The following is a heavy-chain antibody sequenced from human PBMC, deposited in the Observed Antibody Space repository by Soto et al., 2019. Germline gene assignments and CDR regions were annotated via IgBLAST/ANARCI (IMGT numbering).Heavy chain of an antibody. CDR1: GGTFSSYA. V-gene: IGHV1-69*13. J-gene: IGHJ6*02. D-gene: IGHD4-4*01. CDR3: ARLRLHAKALGPRYYYGMDV. CDR2: IIPIFGTA. Sequence: SVKVSCKASGGTFSSYAISWVRQAPGQGLEWMGGIIPIFGTANYAQKFQGRVTITADESTSTAYMELSSLRSEDTAVYYCARLRLHAKALGPRYYYGMDVWGQGTAVTAP.